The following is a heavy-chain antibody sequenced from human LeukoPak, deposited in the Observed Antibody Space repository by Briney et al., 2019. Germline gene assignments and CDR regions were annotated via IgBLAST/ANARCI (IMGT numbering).Heavy chain of an antibody. D-gene: IGHD3-22*01. CDR3: ARYDSSGYPDYYYYGMDV. J-gene: IGHJ6*02. CDR1: GGSISSGGYY. V-gene: IGHV4-31*03. Sequence: SETLSLTCTVSGGSISSGGYYWSWIRQHPGKGLEWIGYIYYSGSTYYNPSLKSRVTISVDTSKNQFSLKLSSVTAADTAVYYCARYDSSGYPDYYYYGMDVWGQGTTVTVSS. CDR2: IYYSGST.